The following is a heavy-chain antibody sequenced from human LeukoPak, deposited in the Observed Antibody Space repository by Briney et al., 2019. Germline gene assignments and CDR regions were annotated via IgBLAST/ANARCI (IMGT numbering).Heavy chain of an antibody. V-gene: IGHV4-59*01. Sequence: PSETLSLTCAVSGASISNYYWSWIRQPPGKGLECIGYVSYSGSTNYNPSLKSRVTISVDTSKNQFSLKLSSVTAADTAVYYCARDRGYEAFDYWGQGTLVTVSS. J-gene: IGHJ4*02. CDR1: GASISNYY. CDR3: ARDRGYEAFDY. CDR2: VSYSGST. D-gene: IGHD5-12*01.